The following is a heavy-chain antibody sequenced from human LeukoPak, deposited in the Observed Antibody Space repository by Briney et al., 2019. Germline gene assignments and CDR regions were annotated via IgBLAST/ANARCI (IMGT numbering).Heavy chain of an antibody. J-gene: IGHJ4*02. V-gene: IGHV3-9*01. CDR2: ISWNGGI. D-gene: IGHD2-21*02. CDR3: AKANCGGDCSFDY. CDR1: GFTFDDYA. Sequence: GRSLRLSCAASGFTFDDYAMHWVRQAPGKGLEWVSGISWNGGIGYADSVRGRFTISRDNAKNSLYLQMNNLRPEDTALYYCAKANCGGDCSFDYWGQGIMVTVSS.